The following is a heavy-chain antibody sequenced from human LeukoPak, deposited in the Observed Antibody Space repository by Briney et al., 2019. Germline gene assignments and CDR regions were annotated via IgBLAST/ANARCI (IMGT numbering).Heavy chain of an antibody. CDR3: AKILSSWYPGFDY. CDR2: ISGIVGST. Sequence: PGGSLRPSCAASGFTFSSYAMSWVRQAPGKGLEWVSAISGIVGSTYYADSVKGRFTISRDNSKNTLYLQMNSLRAEDTAVYYCAKILSSWYPGFDYWGQGTLVTVSS. CDR1: GFTFSSYA. D-gene: IGHD6-13*01. J-gene: IGHJ4*02. V-gene: IGHV3-23*01.